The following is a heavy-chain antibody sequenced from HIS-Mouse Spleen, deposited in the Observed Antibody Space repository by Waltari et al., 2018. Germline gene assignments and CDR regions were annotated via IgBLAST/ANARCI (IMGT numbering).Heavy chain of an antibody. Sequence: QLQLQESGPGLVKPSETLSLTCTVSGGSISSSSYYWGWIRQPPRKGLEWIGSIYYSGSTYYNPSLKSRVTISVDTSKNQFSLKLSSVTAADTAVYYCARAVAHYYDSSGYYYWYFDLWGRGTLVTVSS. CDR3: ARAVAHYYDSSGYYYWYFDL. J-gene: IGHJ2*01. CDR1: GGSISSSSYY. CDR2: IYYSGST. D-gene: IGHD3-22*01. V-gene: IGHV4-39*07.